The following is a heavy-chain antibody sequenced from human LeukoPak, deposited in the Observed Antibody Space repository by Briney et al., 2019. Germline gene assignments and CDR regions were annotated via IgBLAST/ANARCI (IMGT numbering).Heavy chain of an antibody. CDR3: ARGPSQWPDY. Sequence: PSETLSLTCAVYGGSFSGYYWSWIRQPPGKGLEWIGEINHSGSTNYNPSLKSRVTISVDTSKNQFSLKLSSVTAADTAVYYCARGPSQWPDYWGQGTLVTVSS. D-gene: IGHD6-19*01. V-gene: IGHV4-34*01. CDR1: GGSFSGYY. J-gene: IGHJ4*02. CDR2: INHSGST.